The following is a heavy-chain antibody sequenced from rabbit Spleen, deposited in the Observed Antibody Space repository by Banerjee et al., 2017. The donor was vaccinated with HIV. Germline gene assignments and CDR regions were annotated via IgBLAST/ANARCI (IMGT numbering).Heavy chain of an antibody. CDR1: GFDFSHYG. CDR3: ARNYVNAFDP. V-gene: IGHV1S47*01. D-gene: IGHD1-1*01. Sequence: QEQLVESGGGLVQPGGSLKLSCKATGFDFSHYGVSWVRQAPGKGLEWIGYIDPVFGSTHYASWVNGRFTISSHNAQNTLYLQLNSLTAADTATYFCARNYVNAFDPWGPGTLVTVS. CDR2: IDPVFGST. J-gene: IGHJ2*01.